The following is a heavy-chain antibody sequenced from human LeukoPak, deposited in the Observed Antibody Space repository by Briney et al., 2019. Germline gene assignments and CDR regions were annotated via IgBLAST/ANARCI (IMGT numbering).Heavy chain of an antibody. CDR1: GYTFTSYG. D-gene: IGHD3-3*01. Sequence: GASVKVSCKASGYTFTSYGISWVRQAPGQGLEWMGWISAYNGNTNYAQKLQGRATMTTDTSTSTAYMELRSLRSDDTAVYYCARHPYYDFWSGYFTYYFDYWGQGTLVTVSS. J-gene: IGHJ4*02. CDR2: ISAYNGNT. V-gene: IGHV1-18*01. CDR3: ARHPYYDFWSGYFTYYFDY.